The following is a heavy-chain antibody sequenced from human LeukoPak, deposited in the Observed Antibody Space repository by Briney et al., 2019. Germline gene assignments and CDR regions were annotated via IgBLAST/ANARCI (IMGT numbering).Heavy chain of an antibody. V-gene: IGHV4-39*01. J-gene: IGHJ4*02. CDR2: IYYSGST. CDR1: GGSISSSSYY. CDR3: ARHILTGYYSSPYYFDY. Sequence: SETLSLTCTVSGGSISSSSYYWGWIRQPPGTGLEWIGSIYYSGSTYYNPSLKSRVTISVDTSKNQFSLKLSSVTAADTAVYYCARHILTGYYSSPYYFDYWGQGTLVTVSS. D-gene: IGHD3-9*01.